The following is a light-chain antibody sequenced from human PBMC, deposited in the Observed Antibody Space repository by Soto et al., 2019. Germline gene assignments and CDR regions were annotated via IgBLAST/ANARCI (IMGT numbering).Light chain of an antibody. Sequence: QSALTQPPSASGSPGQSVTISCTGTSSDVGAYNCVSWYQQYPGKAPKLMIYEVSKRPSGVPDRFSGSKSGKTASLTVSGLQAEDEADYYCSSYAGSNIWVFGGGTQLTVL. CDR1: SSDVGAYNC. V-gene: IGLV2-8*01. J-gene: IGLJ3*02. CDR3: SSYAGSNIWV. CDR2: EVS.